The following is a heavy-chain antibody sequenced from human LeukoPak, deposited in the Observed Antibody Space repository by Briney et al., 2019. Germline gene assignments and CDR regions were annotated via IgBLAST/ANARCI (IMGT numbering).Heavy chain of an antibody. CDR1: GFTLSSYA. CDR3: AKKVVVGATSPYSDFQD. D-gene: IGHD1-26*01. V-gene: IGHV3-23*01. CDR2: ISGSGVTT. Sequence: GGSLRLSCVASGFTLSSYAMSWVRQAPGKGLEWVSAISGSGVTTHYAGSVKGRFSISRDNSKNTLYLQTNSLRAEDTALYYCAKKVVVGATSPYSDFQDWGQGTLVTVSS. J-gene: IGHJ1*01.